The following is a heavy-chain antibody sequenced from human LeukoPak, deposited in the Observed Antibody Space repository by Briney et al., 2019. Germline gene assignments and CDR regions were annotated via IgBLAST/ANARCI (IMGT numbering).Heavy chain of an antibody. Sequence: PGGSLRLSCAASGFTFSSYAMHWVRQAPGKGLEWVAVISYDGSNKYYADSVKGRFTISRDNSKNALYLQMNSLRAEDTAVYYCARQLSTITIFDYWGQGTLVTVSS. D-gene: IGHD3-3*01. CDR1: GFTFSSYA. CDR3: ARQLSTITIFDY. CDR2: ISYDGSNK. J-gene: IGHJ4*02. V-gene: IGHV3-30-3*01.